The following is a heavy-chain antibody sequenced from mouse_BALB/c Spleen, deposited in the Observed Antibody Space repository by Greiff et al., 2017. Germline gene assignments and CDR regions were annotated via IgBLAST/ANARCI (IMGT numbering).Heavy chain of an antibody. CDR2: IWSGGST. CDR3: ARIGAYYAMDY. V-gene: IGHV2-2*02. Sequence: VKLVESGPGLVQPSQSLSITCTVSGFSLTSYGVHWVRQSPGKGLEWLGVIWSGGSTDYNAAFITRLSISKDNSKSQVFFKMNSLQANDTAIYYCARIGAYYAMDYWGQGTSVTVSS. CDR1: GFSLTSYG. D-gene: IGHD3-1*01. J-gene: IGHJ4*01.